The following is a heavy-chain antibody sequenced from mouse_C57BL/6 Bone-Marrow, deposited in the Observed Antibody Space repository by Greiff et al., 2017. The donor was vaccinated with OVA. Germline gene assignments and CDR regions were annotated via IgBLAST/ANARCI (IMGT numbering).Heavy chain of an antibody. CDR2: IRNKANGYTT. J-gene: IGHJ4*01. CDR1: GFTFTDYY. CDR3: ARYVATGKAPYAMDY. Sequence: EVKVEESGGGLVQPGGSLSLSCAASGFTFTDYYMRWVRQPPGQALEWLGFIRNKANGYTTEYSASVKGRFTISRDNSQSILYLQMSALGAEDRATYYCARYVATGKAPYAMDYWGQGASVTVSS. D-gene: IGHD1-1*01. V-gene: IGHV7-3*01.